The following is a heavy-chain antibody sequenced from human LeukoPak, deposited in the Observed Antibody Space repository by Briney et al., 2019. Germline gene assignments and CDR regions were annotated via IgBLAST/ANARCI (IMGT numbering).Heavy chain of an antibody. D-gene: IGHD1-26*01. CDR3: ARDLHSGSYVFDY. Sequence: SVKVSCKASGGTFSSYAISWVRQAPGQGLEWMGRIIPILGIANYAQKFQGRVTITADKSTSTAYMELSSLRSEDTAVYYCARDLHSGSYVFDYWGQGTLVTVSS. V-gene: IGHV1-69*04. CDR1: GGTFSSYA. CDR2: IIPILGIA. J-gene: IGHJ4*02.